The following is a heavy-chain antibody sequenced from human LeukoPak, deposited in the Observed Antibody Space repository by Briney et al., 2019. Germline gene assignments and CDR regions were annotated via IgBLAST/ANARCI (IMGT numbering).Heavy chain of an antibody. CDR2: IYYSGST. CDR1: GGSISSSSYY. J-gene: IGHJ5*02. CDR3: ARGALPRLLWFGEPCWFDP. D-gene: IGHD3-10*01. Sequence: SETLSLTCTVSGGSISSSSYYWGWIRQPPGKGLEWIGSIYYSGSTYYNPSLKSRVTISVDTSKNQFSLKLSSVTAADTAVYYCARGALPRLLWFGEPCWFDPWGQGTLVTVSS. V-gene: IGHV4-39*01.